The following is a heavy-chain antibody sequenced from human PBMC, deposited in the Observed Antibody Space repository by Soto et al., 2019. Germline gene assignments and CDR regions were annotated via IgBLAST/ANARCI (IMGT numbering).Heavy chain of an antibody. D-gene: IGHD1-26*01. J-gene: IGHJ4*02. CDR2: IHYSGST. CDR1: DGSITNYY. CDR3: ARGWEILDY. Sequence: QVQLQESGPGLVKPSETLSLTCTVSDGSITNYYWSWMRQPPGKGLEWIGYIHYSGSTYYNPSLKSRVTISVDTSKNQFPLRLSSVTAADTAVYYCARGWEILDYWGQGTLVTVSS. V-gene: IGHV4-59*01.